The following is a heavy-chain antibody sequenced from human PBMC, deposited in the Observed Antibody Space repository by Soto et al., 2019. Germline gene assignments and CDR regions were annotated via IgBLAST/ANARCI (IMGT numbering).Heavy chain of an antibody. V-gene: IGHV1-8*01. J-gene: IGHJ6*02. CDR1: GYTFTSYD. CDR3: ARGEVEYGDYDPYYYYGMDV. CDR2: MNPNSGNT. Sequence: ASVKVSCKASGYTFTSYDINWVRQATGQGLERMGWMNPNSGNTGYAQKFQGRVTMTRNTSISTAYMELGSLRSEDTAVYYCARGEVEYGDYDPYYYYGMDVWGQGTTVTVSS. D-gene: IGHD4-17*01.